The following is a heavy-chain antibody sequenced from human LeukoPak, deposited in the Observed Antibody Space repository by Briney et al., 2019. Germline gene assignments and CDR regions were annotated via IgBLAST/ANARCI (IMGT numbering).Heavy chain of an antibody. D-gene: IGHD1-26*01. J-gene: IGHJ4*02. CDR2: IYTSGST. V-gene: IGHV4-61*02. CDR3: ARGAWELNY. CDR1: GGSISSGSYY. Sequence: SETLSLTCTVSGGSISSGSYYWSWIRQPAGKGLEWIGRIYTSGSTNYNPSLKSRVTISVDTSKNQFSLKLSSVTAADTAVYYCARGAWELNYWGPGTLVTVSS.